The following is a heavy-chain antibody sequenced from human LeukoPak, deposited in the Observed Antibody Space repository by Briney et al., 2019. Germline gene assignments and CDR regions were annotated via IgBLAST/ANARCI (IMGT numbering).Heavy chain of an antibody. CDR1: GGSISSYY. CDR2: IYYSGST. D-gene: IGHD6-13*01. V-gene: IGHV4-59*01. CDR3: ARGSIAAAGTYYFDY. Sequence: SETLSLTCTVSGGSISSYYWSWIRQPAGKGLEWIGYIYYSGSTNYNPSLKSRVTISVDTSKNQFSLKLSSVTAADTAVYYCARGSIAAAGTYYFDYWGQGTLVTVSS. J-gene: IGHJ4*02.